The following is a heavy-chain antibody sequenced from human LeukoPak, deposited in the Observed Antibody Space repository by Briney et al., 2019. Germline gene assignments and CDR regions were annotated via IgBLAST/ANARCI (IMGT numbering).Heavy chain of an antibody. J-gene: IGHJ4*02. D-gene: IGHD6-13*01. CDR1: GGSFSGYY. Sequence: PSETLSLTCAVYGGSFSGYYWSWIRQPPGKGLEWIGEINHSGSTNYNPSIKSRVTISVDTSKNQFSLRLSSVTAADTAVYYCARLGYSSSWTWVFDYWGQGTLVTVSS. CDR3: ARLGYSSSWTWVFDY. V-gene: IGHV4-34*01. CDR2: INHSGST.